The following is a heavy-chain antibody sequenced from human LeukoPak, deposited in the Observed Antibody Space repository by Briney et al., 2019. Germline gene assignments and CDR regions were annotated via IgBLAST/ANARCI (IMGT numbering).Heavy chain of an antibody. CDR2: IYYSGST. J-gene: IGHJ4*02. D-gene: IGHD6-13*01. CDR3: ARGSFVAAGTPFDY. Sequence: SETLSLTCTVSGGSISRYYWSWIRQPPGKGLEWIGYIYYSGSTNYNPSLKSRVTISVDTSKNQFSLKLSSVTAADMAVYYCARGSFVAAGTPFDYWGQGTLVTVSS. CDR1: GGSISRYY. V-gene: IGHV4-59*08.